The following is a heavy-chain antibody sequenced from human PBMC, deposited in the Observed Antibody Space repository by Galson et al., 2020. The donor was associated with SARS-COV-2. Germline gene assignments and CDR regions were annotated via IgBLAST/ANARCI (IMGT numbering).Heavy chain of an antibody. CDR3: ARARRYSRSWVGYFDY. Sequence: SGPTLVKPTQTLTLTCTFSGFSLSTSGMRVTWIHQPPGKALEWLARIDWDDDKFYSTSLKTRLTISKDTSKNQVVLTMTSMDPVDTATYYCARARRYSRSWVGYFDYWSQGTLVTVSS. CDR2: IDWDDDK. J-gene: IGHJ4*02. CDR1: GFSLSTSGMR. V-gene: IGHV2-70*04. D-gene: IGHD6-13*01.